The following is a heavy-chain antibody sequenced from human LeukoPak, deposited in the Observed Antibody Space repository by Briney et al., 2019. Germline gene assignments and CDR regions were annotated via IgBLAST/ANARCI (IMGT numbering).Heavy chain of an antibody. V-gene: IGHV3-9*01. Sequence: PGGSLRLSCAASGFIFDDYAVHWVRQARGKGLEWVSGISWNSGSIGYADAVKGRFTISRDDAKNSLYQQMNSLRAEDTALYYCAKGYSSYYYYYYMDVWGKGTTLPVSS. CDR2: ISWNSGSI. J-gene: IGHJ6*03. D-gene: IGHD4-11*01. CDR1: GFIFDDYA. CDR3: AKGYSSYYYYYYMDV.